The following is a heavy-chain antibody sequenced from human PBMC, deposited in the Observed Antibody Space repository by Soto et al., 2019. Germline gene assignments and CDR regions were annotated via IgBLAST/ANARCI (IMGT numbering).Heavy chain of an antibody. D-gene: IGHD4-17*01. V-gene: IGHV1-18*01. J-gene: IGHJ6*02. CDR2: ISAYNGNT. CDR3: ARDLDPYGDYSRIYYYYGMDV. CDR1: GYTFTSYG. Sequence: ASVKVSCKASGYTFTSYGISWVRQAPGQGLEWMGWISAYNGNTNYAQKLQGRVTMTTDTSTSTAYMELRSLRSDDTAVYYCARDLDPYGDYSRIYYYYGMDVWGQGTTVTVSS.